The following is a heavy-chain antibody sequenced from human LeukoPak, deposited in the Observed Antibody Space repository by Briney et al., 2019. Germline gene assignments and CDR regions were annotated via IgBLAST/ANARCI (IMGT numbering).Heavy chain of an antibody. CDR3: ARLYSSSSFDY. Sequence: GGSLRLSCVASGITFSSYSMNWVRQAPGKGLEWVSYISSSSSTIYYADSVKGRFTISRDNAKNSLYLQMNSLRAEDTAVYYCARLYSSSSFDYWGQGTLVTVSS. CDR1: GITFSSYS. D-gene: IGHD6-13*01. CDR2: ISSSSSTI. J-gene: IGHJ4*02. V-gene: IGHV3-48*01.